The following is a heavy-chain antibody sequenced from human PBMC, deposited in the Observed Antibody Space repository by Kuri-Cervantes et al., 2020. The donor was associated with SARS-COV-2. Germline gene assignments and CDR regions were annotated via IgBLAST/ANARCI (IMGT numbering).Heavy chain of an antibody. CDR3: AREGAVHIAVAGTGWFDP. V-gene: IGHV1-46*01. J-gene: IGHJ5*02. Sequence: ASVKVSCKASGYTFTSYYMHWVRQAPGQGLEWMGIINPSGGSTSYAQKFQGRVTMTRDTSTSTVYMELSSLRSEDTAVYYCAREGAVHIAVAGTGWFDPWGQGTLVTVSS. CDR2: INPSGGST. D-gene: IGHD6-19*01. CDR1: GYTFTSYY.